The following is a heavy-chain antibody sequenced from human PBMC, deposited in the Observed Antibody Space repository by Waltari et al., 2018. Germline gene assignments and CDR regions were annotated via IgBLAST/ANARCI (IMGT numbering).Heavy chain of an antibody. D-gene: IGHD2-2*01. CDR2: IYHSGST. CDR3: ARAGTSSSSTSCSLDLFDP. CDR1: GGSISSGGYS. Sequence: QLQLQESGSGLVKPSQTLSLTCAVSGGSISSGGYSWSWIRQPPGTGLEWIGYIYHSGSTYYNPSLKSRVTISVDRSKNQFSLKLSSVTAADTAVYYCARAGTSSSSTSCSLDLFDPWGQGTLVTVSS. J-gene: IGHJ5*02. V-gene: IGHV4-30-2*01.